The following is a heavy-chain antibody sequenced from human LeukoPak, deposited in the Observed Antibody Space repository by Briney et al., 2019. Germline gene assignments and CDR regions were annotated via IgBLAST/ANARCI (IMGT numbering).Heavy chain of an antibody. Sequence: AGSLRLSCAASIVTFSSYAMSWVRQALPKGLEWVLAISGSGGSTYYADSVNGRFTISRDNSKNTLYLKMNSLRAEDTAVYYCYIPYYDTSAYKGYWGQGPLVTVSS. CDR2: ISGSGGST. J-gene: IGHJ4*02. D-gene: IGHD3-22*01. V-gene: IGHV3-23*01. CDR3: YIPYYDTSAYKGY. CDR1: IVTFSSYA.